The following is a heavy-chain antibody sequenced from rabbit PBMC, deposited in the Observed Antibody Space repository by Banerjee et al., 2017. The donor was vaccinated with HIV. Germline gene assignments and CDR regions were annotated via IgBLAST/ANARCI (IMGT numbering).Heavy chain of an antibody. CDR2: IGTGSGYT. Sequence: QQMVESGGGLVKPGASLTLTCKASGFSFSSGYDMYWVRQAPGKGLEWIACIGTGSGYTYYASWAKGRFTISKTSSTTVTLQMTSLTAADTATYFCARGKYSYGYAGYGLWGQGTLVTVS. J-gene: IGHJ4*01. V-gene: IGHV1S40*01. CDR1: GFSFSSGYD. D-gene: IGHD6-1*01. CDR3: ARGKYSYGYAGYGL.